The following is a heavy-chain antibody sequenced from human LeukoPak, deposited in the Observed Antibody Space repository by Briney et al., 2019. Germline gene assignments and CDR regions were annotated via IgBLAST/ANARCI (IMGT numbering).Heavy chain of an antibody. J-gene: IGHJ4*02. V-gene: IGHV3-66*01. D-gene: IGHD3-3*01. CDR2: IYSGGST. CDR3: AKGDTILDS. Sequence: GGSLRLSCTASGFTFGDYAMSWVRQAPGKGLEWVSVIYSGGSTYYADSVRGRFTISRDNSKNTLYLQMNSLRAEDTAVYYCAKGDTILDSWGQGTLVIVSS. CDR1: GFTFGDYA.